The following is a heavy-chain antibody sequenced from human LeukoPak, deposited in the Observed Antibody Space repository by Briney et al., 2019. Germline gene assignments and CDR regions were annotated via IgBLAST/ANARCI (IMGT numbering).Heavy chain of an antibody. Sequence: GGSLRLSCAASGFTFSSYAMNWVRQAPGKGLEWVSAISDSGGKTYYADSVKGRFTISRDSSKNTLFLQMNSLRAEDTALYYCAKELGTGGILFDYWGQGTLVAVSS. J-gene: IGHJ4*02. CDR3: AKELGTGGILFDY. CDR1: GFTFSSYA. CDR2: ISDSGGKT. V-gene: IGHV3-23*01. D-gene: IGHD2-8*02.